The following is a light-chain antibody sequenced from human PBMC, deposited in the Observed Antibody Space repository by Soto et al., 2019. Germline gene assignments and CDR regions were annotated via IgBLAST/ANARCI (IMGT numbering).Light chain of an antibody. J-gene: IGLJ1*01. V-gene: IGLV2-14*01. Sequence: QSALTQPASVSGSPGQSITISCTGTSSDVGSYNRVSWYQQPPGTAPKLIIYDVSNRPSGVSIRFSGSKSGNTASLTISGLQVEDEADYFCNSYTTSSTYVFGTGTKVTVL. CDR1: SSDVGSYNR. CDR3: NSYTTSSTYV. CDR2: DVS.